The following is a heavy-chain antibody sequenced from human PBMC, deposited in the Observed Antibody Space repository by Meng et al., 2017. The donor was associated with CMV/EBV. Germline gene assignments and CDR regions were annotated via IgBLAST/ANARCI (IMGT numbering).Heavy chain of an antibody. Sequence: GESLKISCAASGFTFSDYYMSWIRQAPGKGLEWVSYISSSGSTIYYADSVKGRFTISRDNAKNSLYLQMNSLRAEDTAVYYCARDRKGGYCSSTSCYDRAFDIWGQGTMVTVSS. CDR2: ISSSGSTI. CDR1: GFTFSDYY. CDR3: ARDRKGGYCSSTSCYDRAFDI. V-gene: IGHV3-11*01. J-gene: IGHJ3*02. D-gene: IGHD2-2*01.